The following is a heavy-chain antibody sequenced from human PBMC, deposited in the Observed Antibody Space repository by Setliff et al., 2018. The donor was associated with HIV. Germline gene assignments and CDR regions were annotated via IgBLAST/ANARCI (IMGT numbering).Heavy chain of an antibody. CDR1: GGSFNGYS. J-gene: IGHJ4*02. CDR3: AGGPGTTSIDY. V-gene: IGHV4-34*01. CDR2: VNDSGNT. Sequence: PSETLSLTCDVYGGSFNGYSWTWIRQPPGKGLEWIGEVNDSGNTNYNPSLKSRVTISVVTSRTQFSLKLSSVTAADTAVYYCAGGPGTTSIDYWAQGTLVTVSS. D-gene: IGHD1-26*01.